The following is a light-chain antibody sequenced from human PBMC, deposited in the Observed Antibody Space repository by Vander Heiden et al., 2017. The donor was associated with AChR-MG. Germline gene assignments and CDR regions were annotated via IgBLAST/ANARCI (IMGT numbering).Light chain of an antibody. CDR2: DAS. CDR1: QDISNY. Sequence: DIQMTQSPSSLSPSVGDRVTITCQASQDISNYLKWYQQKPGKPPKLLIYDASKLEAGVPSRFSGSGSATDFTFTISSLQPEDIVTYYCQQYDNLPFTFGHGTKVDIK. J-gene: IGKJ3*01. V-gene: IGKV1-33*01. CDR3: QQYDNLPFT.